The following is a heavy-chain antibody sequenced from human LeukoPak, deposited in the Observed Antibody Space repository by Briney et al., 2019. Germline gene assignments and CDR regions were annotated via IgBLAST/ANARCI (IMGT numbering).Heavy chain of an antibody. Sequence: SETLSLTCSVSGGSISTYYWSWIRQPAGKGLEWIGRIYTSGSTNYNPSLKGRVTMSVDTSKNQFSLKLSSVTAADTAVYYCARGYSSGWYRVDDAFDIWGQGTMVTVSS. D-gene: IGHD6-19*01. CDR1: GGSISTYY. CDR3: ARGYSSGWYRVDDAFDI. J-gene: IGHJ3*02. CDR2: IYTSGST. V-gene: IGHV4-4*07.